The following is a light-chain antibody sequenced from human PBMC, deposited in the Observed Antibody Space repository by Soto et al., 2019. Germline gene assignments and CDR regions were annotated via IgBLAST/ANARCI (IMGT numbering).Light chain of an antibody. V-gene: IGKV1-5*03. J-gene: IGKJ1*01. CDR2: KAS. CDR1: QSISSY. Sequence: DIQMTQSPSSLSASVGDRVTITCRASQSISSYLNWYQQKPGKAPKLLIYKASSLESGVPSRFSGSGSATEFTLTISSLQPDDFATYYCQQYNNYWTFGQGTKVDIK. CDR3: QQYNNYWT.